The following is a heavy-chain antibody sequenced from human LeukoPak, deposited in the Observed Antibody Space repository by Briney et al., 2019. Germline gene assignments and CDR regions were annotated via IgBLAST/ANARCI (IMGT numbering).Heavy chain of an antibody. Sequence: ASVKVSCKASGGTFSSYAISWVRQAPGQGLEWMGWISAYNGNTNYAQKLQGRVTMTTDTSTSTAYMELRSLRSDDTAVYYCARDGDLGYYMDVWGKGTTVTVSS. CDR3: ARDGDLGYYMDV. D-gene: IGHD3-10*01. J-gene: IGHJ6*03. CDR2: ISAYNGNT. V-gene: IGHV1-18*01. CDR1: GGTFSSYA.